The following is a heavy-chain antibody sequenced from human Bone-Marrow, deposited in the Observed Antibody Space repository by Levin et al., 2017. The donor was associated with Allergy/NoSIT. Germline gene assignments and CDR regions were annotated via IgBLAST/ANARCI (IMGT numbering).Heavy chain of an antibody. J-gene: IGHJ4*02. V-gene: IGHV3-74*01. CDR3: AGRYCSGVRCFFY. CDR2: MNSDGSHT. D-gene: IGHD2-15*01. Sequence: PGGSLRLSCAASGFTFSSYWMHWVRQAPGMGLVWVSRMNSDGSHTDYADSLKGRFTISRDNAKNTLYLQMNTLRAEDTAVYYCAGRYCSGVRCFFYWGQGTLVTVSS. CDR1: GFTFSSYW.